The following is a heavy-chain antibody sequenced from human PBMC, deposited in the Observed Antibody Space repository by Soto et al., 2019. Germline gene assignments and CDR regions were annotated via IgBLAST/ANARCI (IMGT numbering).Heavy chain of an antibody. CDR2: IYYSGST. CDR3: ASIAVAGMGIDY. V-gene: IGHV4-59*01. CDR1: GGSISSYY. J-gene: IGHJ4*02. Sequence: PSETLSLTCTVSGGSISSYYWSWIRQPPGKGLEWIGYIYYSGSTNYNPSLKSRVTISVDTSKNQFSLKLSSVTAADTAVYYCASIAVAGMGIDYWGQGTLVTVSS. D-gene: IGHD6-19*01.